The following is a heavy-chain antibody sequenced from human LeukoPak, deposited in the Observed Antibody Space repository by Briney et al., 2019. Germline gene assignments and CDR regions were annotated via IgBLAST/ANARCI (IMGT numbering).Heavy chain of an antibody. CDR2: IIPIFGTA. CDR3: ARARGYSGYGPFDY. D-gene: IGHD5-12*01. CDR1: GYSFTGYF. Sequence: SVKVSCKASGYSFTGYFIHWVRQAPGHGLEWMGGIIPIFGTANYAQKFQGRVTITADESTSTAYMELSSLRSEDTAVYYCARARGYSGYGPFDYWGQGTLVTVSS. J-gene: IGHJ4*02. V-gene: IGHV1-69*13.